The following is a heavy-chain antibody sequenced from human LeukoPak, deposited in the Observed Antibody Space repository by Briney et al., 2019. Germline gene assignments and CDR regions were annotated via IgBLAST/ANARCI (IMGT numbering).Heavy chain of an antibody. D-gene: IGHD4-23*01. CDR2: INHSGST. CDR3: AKAYGGNSES. V-gene: IGHV4-34*01. Sequence: SETLSLTCAVYGGSFSGYYWSWIRRPPGKGLEWIGEINHSGSTNYNPSLKSRVTISVDTSENQFSLKLSSVTAADTAVYYCAKAYGGNSESWGQGTLVTVSS. J-gene: IGHJ4*02. CDR1: GGSFSGYY.